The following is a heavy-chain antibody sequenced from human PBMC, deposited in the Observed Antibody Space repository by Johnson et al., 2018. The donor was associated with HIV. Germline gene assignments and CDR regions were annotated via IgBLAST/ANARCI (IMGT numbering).Heavy chain of an antibody. V-gene: IGHV3-30*19. CDR3: ASILVVAAQEADAFDI. CDR2: ISYDGSKK. D-gene: IGHD2-15*01. J-gene: IGHJ3*02. Sequence: QVQLVESGGGLVQPGGSLRLPCAASGFTFSNYGMHCVRQAPGKGLEWVAVISYDGSKKYFADSVKSRATISRDNSKNTLCLQMHSLSAEDRAVYYCASILVVAAQEADAFDIWGQGTMVTVSS. CDR1: GFTFSNYG.